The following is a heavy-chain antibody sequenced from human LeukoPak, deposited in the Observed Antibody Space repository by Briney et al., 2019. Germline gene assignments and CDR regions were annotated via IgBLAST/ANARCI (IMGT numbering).Heavy chain of an antibody. CDR3: AKGGGYEAQYYYYYLDV. D-gene: IGHD5-12*01. CDR1: SFSFSAYT. CDR2: ISSTSRTI. Sequence: GGSLRLSCAASSFSFSAYTMNWVRQAPGKGLEWIADISSTSRTIHFADSVKGRFTISRDNSKNTLYLQMKSLRAEDTAVYYCAKGGGYEAQYYYYYLDVWGKGTTVTISS. V-gene: IGHV3-48*01. J-gene: IGHJ6*03.